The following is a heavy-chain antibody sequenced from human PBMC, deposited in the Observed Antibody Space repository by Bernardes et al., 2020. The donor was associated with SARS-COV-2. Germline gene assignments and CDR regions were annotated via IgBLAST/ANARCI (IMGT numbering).Heavy chain of an antibody. CDR3: ARDLGQVTGTISLDY. CDR2: TTSSSSHI. J-gene: IGHJ4*02. Sequence: GGSLRLSCAASGFTFSTYGMNWVRQAPGKGLEWVSYTTSSSSHISYADSVKGRFTISRDNAKNSLYLQMNSLRDEDTAVYYCARDLGQVTGTISLDYWGQGILVTVSS. D-gene: IGHD6-19*01. V-gene: IGHV3-48*02. CDR1: GFTFSTYG.